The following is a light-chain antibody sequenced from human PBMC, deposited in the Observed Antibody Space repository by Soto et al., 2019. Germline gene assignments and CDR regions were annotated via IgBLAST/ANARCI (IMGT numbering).Light chain of an antibody. Sequence: SYELTQPPSVSVAPEQTARITCGGNNSGSKSVHWYQQKPGQSPVLVVYDDSDRPAGIPERFSGSNSGNTATLTISKVEAGDEADYYCQVWDSSSDHWGFGGGTKRTVL. J-gene: IGLJ3*02. CDR3: QVWDSSSDHWG. V-gene: IGLV3-21*02. CDR1: NSGSKS. CDR2: DDS.